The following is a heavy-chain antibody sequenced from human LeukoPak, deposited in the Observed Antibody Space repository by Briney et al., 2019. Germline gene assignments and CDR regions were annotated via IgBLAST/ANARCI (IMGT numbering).Heavy chain of an antibody. CDR1: GYTFTSYD. Sequence: VASVKVSCKASGYTFTSYDINWVRQATGQGLEWMGWMNPNSGNTGYAQKFQGRVTMTRNTSISTAYMELSSLRSEDTAVYYCARGPAKRRDTAMVPKYNWFDPWGQGTLVTVSS. CDR3: ARGPAKRRDTAMVPKYNWFDP. D-gene: IGHD5-18*01. J-gene: IGHJ5*02. V-gene: IGHV1-8*01. CDR2: MNPNSGNT.